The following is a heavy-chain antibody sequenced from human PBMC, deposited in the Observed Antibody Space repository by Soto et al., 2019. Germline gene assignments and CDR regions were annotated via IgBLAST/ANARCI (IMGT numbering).Heavy chain of an antibody. Sequence: GGSLRLSCAASGFTFSSFAMSWVRQSPGKGLEWVSSISCDGDNTYYADSVKGRFTISRDTSKNTLYLQMYSLRGEDTAVYYCAKNPQYDVWSDSPTWFGPWGQGTLVTLSS. J-gene: IGHJ5*02. D-gene: IGHD3-3*01. V-gene: IGHV3-23*01. CDR3: AKNPQYDVWSDSPTWFGP. CDR1: GFTFSSFA. CDR2: ISCDGDNT.